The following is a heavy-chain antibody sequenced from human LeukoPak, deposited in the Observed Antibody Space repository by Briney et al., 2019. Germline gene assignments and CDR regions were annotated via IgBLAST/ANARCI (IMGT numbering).Heavy chain of an antibody. CDR3: ATAYCSSTSCPT. CDR2: ISSSGSPI. J-gene: IGHJ5*02. Sequence: PGGSLRLSCAASGFSFSSYEMNWVRQAPGKGLEWVSYISSSGSPIYYADSVKGRFTISRDNAKNSLYLQMNSLGAEDTAIFYCATAYCSSTSCPTWGQGTLVTVSS. D-gene: IGHD2-2*01. V-gene: IGHV3-48*03. CDR1: GFSFSSYE.